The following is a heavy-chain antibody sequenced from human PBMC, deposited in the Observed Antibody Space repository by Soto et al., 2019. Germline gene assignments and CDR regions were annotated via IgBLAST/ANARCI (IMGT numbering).Heavy chain of an antibody. CDR1: GVSISSRHC. CDR3: ATYSDSTGYWYFDV. CDR2: IWHSGSF. D-gene: IGHD3-22*01. Sequence: QVQLQESGPGLVKPSGTLSLTCAVSGVSISSRHCWTWVRQPPGKGLEWFGEIWHSGSFNYNPSLKSRVTISMDNSKNQFSLKMTSVTAADTAVYYCATYSDSTGYWYFDVWGRGTLVTVSS. V-gene: IGHV4-4*02. J-gene: IGHJ2*01.